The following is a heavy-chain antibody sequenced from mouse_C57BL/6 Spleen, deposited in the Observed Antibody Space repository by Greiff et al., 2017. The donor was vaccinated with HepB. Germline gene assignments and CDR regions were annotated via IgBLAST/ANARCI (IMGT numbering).Heavy chain of an antibody. J-gene: IGHJ4*01. V-gene: IGHV1-69*01. CDR2: IDPSDSYT. CDR1: GYTFTSYW. Sequence: QVQLQQPGAELVMPGASVKLSCKASGYTFTSYWMHWVKQRPGQGLEWIGEIDPSDSYTNYNQKFKGKSTLTVDKSSSTAYMQLSSLTSEDSAVYYGARRGPYYKGYYAMDYWGQGTSVTVSS. D-gene: IGHD2-12*01. CDR3: ARRGPYYKGYYAMDY.